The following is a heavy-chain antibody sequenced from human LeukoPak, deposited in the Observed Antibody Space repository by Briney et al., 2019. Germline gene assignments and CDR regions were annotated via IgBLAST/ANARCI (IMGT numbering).Heavy chain of an antibody. CDR1: RGTFSSYA. J-gene: IGHJ4*02. D-gene: IGHD3-22*01. CDR3: ARDGRENYYDSSGDY. Sequence: GASVKVSCKASRGTFSSYAISWVRQAPGQGPEWMGRIIPILGIANYAQKFQGRVTITADKSTSTAYMELSSLRSEDTAVYYCARDGRENYYDSSGDYWGQGTLVTVSS. V-gene: IGHV1-69*04. CDR2: IIPILGIA.